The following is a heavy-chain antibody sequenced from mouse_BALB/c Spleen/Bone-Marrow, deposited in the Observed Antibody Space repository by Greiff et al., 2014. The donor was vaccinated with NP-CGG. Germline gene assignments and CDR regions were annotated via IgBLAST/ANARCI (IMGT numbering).Heavy chain of an antibody. CDR3: ARSRGTTATTYYFDY. CDR1: GYTFTDYN. CDR2: IYPHNGGN. V-gene: IGHV1S29*02. J-gene: IGHJ2*01. D-gene: IGHD1-2*01. Sequence: VQLKESGPELVKPGASVKISCKASGYTFTDYNMHWVKQSHGKSLEWIVYIYPHNGGNGYNQKFKNKATLTVDSSSSTAYMERRSLTSEDAAVYYCARSRGTTATTYYFDYWGQGTTLTVSS.